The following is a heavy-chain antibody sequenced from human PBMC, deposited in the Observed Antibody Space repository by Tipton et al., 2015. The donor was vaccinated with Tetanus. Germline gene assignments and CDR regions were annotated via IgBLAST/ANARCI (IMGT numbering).Heavy chain of an antibody. CDR3: ARGIAAAGTFPLDY. CDR1: GGSISSYY. CDR2: IYYSGST. D-gene: IGHD6-13*01. V-gene: IGHV4-59*01. J-gene: IGHJ4*02. Sequence: TLSLTCTVSGGSISSYYWIWIRQPPGKGLEWIGYIYYSGSTNYNPSLKSRVTISVDTSKNQFSLKLSSVTAADTAVYYCARGIAAAGTFPLDYWGQGTLVTVSS.